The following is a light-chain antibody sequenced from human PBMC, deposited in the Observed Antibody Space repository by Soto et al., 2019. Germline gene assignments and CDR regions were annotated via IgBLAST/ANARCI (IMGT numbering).Light chain of an antibody. J-gene: IGKJ1*01. V-gene: IGKV3-15*01. CDR2: GAS. Sequence: DIVMTQSPATLSVSPGERATLSCRASQNINNNLAWYQQRPGQAPRLLMYGASTRATGIPARFSGSGSGTDFTLAISSLQSEDFAVYYCQQYNYWPRTFGQGTKVEIK. CDR3: QQYNYWPRT. CDR1: QNINNN.